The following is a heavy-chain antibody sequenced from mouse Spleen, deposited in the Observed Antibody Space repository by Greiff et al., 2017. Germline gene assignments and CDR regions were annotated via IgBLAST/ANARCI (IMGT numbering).Heavy chain of an antibody. Sequence: VMLVESGPGLVQPSQSLSITCTVSGFSLTSYGVHWVRQSPGKGLEWLGVIWSGGSTDYNAAFISRLSISKDNSKSQVFFKMNSLQADDTAIYYCATPITTVGAFDYWGQGTTLTVSS. CDR3: ATPITTVGAFDY. CDR1: GFSLTSYG. D-gene: IGHD1-1*01. CDR2: IWSGGST. V-gene: IGHV2-2*01. J-gene: IGHJ2*01.